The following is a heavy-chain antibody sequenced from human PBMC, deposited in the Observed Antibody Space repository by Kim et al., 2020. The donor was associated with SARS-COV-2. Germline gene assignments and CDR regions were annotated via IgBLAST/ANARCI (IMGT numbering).Heavy chain of an antibody. CDR1: GGSISSSNW. CDR3: AKSRLPHYYFYY. CDR2: IYHSGST. D-gene: IGHD6-25*01. Sequence: SETLSLTCAVSGGSISSSNWWSWVRQPPGKGLEWIGEIYHSGSTNYNPSLKSRVTISVDKSKNQFSLKLSSVTAADTAVYYCAKSRLPHYYFYYWGQGTLVTVSS. J-gene: IGHJ4*02. V-gene: IGHV4-4*02.